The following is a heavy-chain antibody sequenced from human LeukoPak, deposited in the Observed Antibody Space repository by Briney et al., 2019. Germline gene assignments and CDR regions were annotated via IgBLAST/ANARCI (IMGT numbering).Heavy chain of an antibody. CDR2: INHSGST. CDR3: ARGRSRGDYYDSSGSPEYFQH. Sequence: SETLSLTCAVYGGSFSGYYWSWIRQPPGKGLEWIGEINHSGSTNYSPSLKSRVTISVDTSKNQFSLKLSSVTAADTAVYYCARGRSRGDYYDSSGSPEYFQHWGQGTLVTVSS. CDR1: GGSFSGYY. D-gene: IGHD3-22*01. V-gene: IGHV4-34*01. J-gene: IGHJ1*01.